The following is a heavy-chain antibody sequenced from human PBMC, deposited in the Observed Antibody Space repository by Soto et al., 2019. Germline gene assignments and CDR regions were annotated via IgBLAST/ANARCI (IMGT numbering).Heavy chain of an antibody. J-gene: IGHJ4*02. CDR2: ISHSANT. D-gene: IGHD3-22*01. Sequence: SETLSLTCAVYGGSFSGYYWTWIRQPPGKGLEWIGEISHSANTNYNPSLRGRGTILLDTSTNQFSLTLSSVTAADTAVYYCARGGPLKPYDTELYFDSWGQGTLVTVS. V-gene: IGHV4-34*01. CDR1: GGSFSGYY. CDR3: ARGGPLKPYDTELYFDS.